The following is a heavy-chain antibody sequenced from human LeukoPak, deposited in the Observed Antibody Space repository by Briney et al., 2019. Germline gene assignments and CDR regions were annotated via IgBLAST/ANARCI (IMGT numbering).Heavy chain of an antibody. CDR3: AKMDDSWTGYFDNWFDR. CDR1: GFTFSASA. V-gene: IGHV3-23*01. Sequence: PGGSLRLSCAASGFTFSASAMSWVRQAPGKGLEWVSSVSASGGHTYYADSVKGRFSVSRDNSKNVLYLQMNTLKGEETAIYYCAKMDDSWTGYFDNWFDRWGQGTLVTVSP. D-gene: IGHD3/OR15-3a*01. J-gene: IGHJ5*02. CDR2: VSASGGHT.